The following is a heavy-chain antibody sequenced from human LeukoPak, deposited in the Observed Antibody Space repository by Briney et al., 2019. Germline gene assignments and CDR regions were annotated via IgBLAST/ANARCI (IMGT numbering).Heavy chain of an antibody. J-gene: IGHJ4*02. D-gene: IGHD3-10*01. CDR3: ARGSDTGGVISDY. CDR1: GYTFTGYY. V-gene: IGHV1-18*04. CDR2: ISAYNGNT. Sequence: ASVKVSCKASGYTFTGYYMHWVRQAPGQGLEWMGWISAYNGNTNYAQKLQGRVTKTTDTSTSTAYMELRSLRSDDTAVYYCARGSDTGGVISDYWGQGTLVTVSS.